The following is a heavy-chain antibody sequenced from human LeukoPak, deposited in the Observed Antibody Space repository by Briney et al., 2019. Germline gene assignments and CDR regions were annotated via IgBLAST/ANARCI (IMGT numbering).Heavy chain of an antibody. CDR1: GFTFSTHS. CDR2: SRSYSGDI. V-gene: IGHV3-21*01. J-gene: IGHJ4*02. CDR3: ARAKDMD. Sequence: PGGSLRLSCRTSGFTFSTHSMNWVRQATGKGLEWVASSRSYSGDIYYADSVKGRFTISRDNAKNTLYLQMNSLRADDTAIYYCARAKDMDWGQGTLVTVSS.